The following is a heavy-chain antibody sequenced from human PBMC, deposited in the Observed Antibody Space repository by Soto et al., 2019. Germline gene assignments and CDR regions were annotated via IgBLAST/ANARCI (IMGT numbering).Heavy chain of an antibody. CDR1: GYTFTDYY. CDR2: INPNSGGT. V-gene: IGHV1-2*02. J-gene: IGHJ4*02. D-gene: IGHD5-18*01. CDR3: ARGGQATAISAFDY. Sequence: ASVKVSWKASGYTFTDYYMHWVRQAPGQGLEWMGWINPNSGGTDYAQKLQGRVTMTTDTSTSTAYMELRSLRSDDTAVYYCARGGQATAISAFDYWRQGTLVTVSS.